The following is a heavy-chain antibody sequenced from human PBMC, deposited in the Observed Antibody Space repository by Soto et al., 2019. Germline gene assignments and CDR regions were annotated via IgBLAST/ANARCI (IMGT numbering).Heavy chain of an antibody. CDR1: GYTFTSYG. CDR2: ISAYNGNT. D-gene: IGHD3-9*01. V-gene: IGHV1-18*01. Sequence: ASVKVCCKASGYTFTSYGIGWVRQAPGQGLEWMGWISAYNGNTNYAQKLQGRVTMTTDTSTSTAYMELRSLRSDDTAVYYYATGTDFGWLDNPNHALDIWGQGTMVTVSS. CDR3: ATGTDFGWLDNPNHALDI. J-gene: IGHJ3*02.